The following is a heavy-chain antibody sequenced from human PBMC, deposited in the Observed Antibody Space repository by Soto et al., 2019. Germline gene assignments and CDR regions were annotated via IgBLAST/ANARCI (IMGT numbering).Heavy chain of an antibody. Sequence: PSESLSLTCAVYGGSFSGYYWSWIRQPPGKGLEWIGEINHSGSTNYNPSLKSRVTISVDTSKNQFSLKLSSVTAADTAVYYCARGPWRLWDSDYWGQGTLVTVSS. CDR2: INHSGST. CDR1: GGSFSGYY. V-gene: IGHV4-34*01. J-gene: IGHJ4*02. CDR3: ARGPWRLWDSDY. D-gene: IGHD2-21*01.